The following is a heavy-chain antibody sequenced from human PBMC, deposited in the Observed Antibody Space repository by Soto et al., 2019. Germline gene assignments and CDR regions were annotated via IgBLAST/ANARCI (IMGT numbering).Heavy chain of an antibody. CDR3: ERGDTGLRFFAMDV. D-gene: IGHD3-3*01. V-gene: IGHV1-8*01. CDR2: MNPNSGNR. J-gene: IGHJ6*03. Sequence: GASVKVSCKASGYTFTSYDIYWARQATGQGLGWMGWMNPNSGNRGYAQKFQGRGTVTRNDPISTGETELRSQRHEDTAVELCERGDTGLRFFAMDVWGKGTTVTVSS. CDR1: GYTFTSYD.